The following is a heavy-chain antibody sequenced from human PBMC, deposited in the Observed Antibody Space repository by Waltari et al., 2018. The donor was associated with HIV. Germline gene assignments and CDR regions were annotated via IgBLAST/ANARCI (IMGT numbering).Heavy chain of an antibody. V-gene: IGHV1-46*01. CDR2: IDPSGGTT. D-gene: IGHD1-26*01. CDR1: GYIFTNYY. CDR3: ARDETWEGLYRKYAFDI. Sequence: QMQLVQSGAEVKKPGASLKVSCKASGYIFTNYYMHWVRQDPGQGLEWVGIIDPSGGTTTYSQKFQGRVTMTRDTSTSTLYMELSSLRSEDTAVYYCARDETWEGLYRKYAFDIWGQGTMVTVSS. J-gene: IGHJ3*02.